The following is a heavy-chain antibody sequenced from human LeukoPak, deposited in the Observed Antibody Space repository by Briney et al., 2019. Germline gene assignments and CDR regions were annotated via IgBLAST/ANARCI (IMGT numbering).Heavy chain of an antibody. CDR2: MNPNSGNT. J-gene: IGHJ4*02. D-gene: IGHD6-13*01. Sequence: GASVKVSCKASGYTFTSYGISWVRQATGQGLEWMGWMNPNSGNTGYAQKFQGRVTMTRNTSISTAYMELSSLRSEDTAVYYCARGIAAAGTIVSPSDYWGQGTLVTVSS. CDR3: ARGIAAAGTIVSPSDY. V-gene: IGHV1-8*02. CDR1: GYTFTSYG.